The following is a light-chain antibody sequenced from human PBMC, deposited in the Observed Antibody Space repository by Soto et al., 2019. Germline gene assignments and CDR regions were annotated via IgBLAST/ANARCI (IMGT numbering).Light chain of an antibody. V-gene: IGLV2-14*01. CDR2: DVS. CDR1: SSDVGGYNY. Sequence: QSVLTQPASVSGSPGQSITISCTGTSSDVGGYNYVSWYQQHPGKAPKLMIYDVSNRPSGVSNRFSGSKSGNTASLTISGLQGEDEADYYGSSYTSSSTLMVFGGGTQLTV. J-gene: IGLJ2*01. CDR3: SSYTSSSTLMV.